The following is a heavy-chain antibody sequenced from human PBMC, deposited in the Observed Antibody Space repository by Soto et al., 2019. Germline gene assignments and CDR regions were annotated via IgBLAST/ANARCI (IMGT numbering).Heavy chain of an antibody. J-gene: IGHJ6*03. V-gene: IGHV4-4*02. CDR2: ISHSGIT. CDR3: ARGMISSSGIYNYYMDV. CDR1: GGSISSSNC. D-gene: IGHD6-6*01. Sequence: SETLSLTCIVSGGSISSSNCWNWVRQPPGKGLEWIGEISHSGITNYNPSLKSRVTMSVDKSRNQISLKLNSVTAADTAVYYCARGMISSSGIYNYYMDVWGKGTTVTVSS.